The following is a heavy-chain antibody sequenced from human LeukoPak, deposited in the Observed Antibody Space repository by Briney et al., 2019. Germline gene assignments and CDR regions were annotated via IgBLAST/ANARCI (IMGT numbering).Heavy chain of an antibody. V-gene: IGHV2-5*01. D-gene: IGHD6-13*01. Sequence: SGPTLVKPTQTLTLTCTFSGFSLSPSGVGVGWIRQPPGKALEWLALIDWNEDERYSPSLKSRLTITKDTTKNQVVLTMTNMAPVDTATYSSARSFFGYCDSSSCLNWFDPWGQGTLVTVSS. J-gene: IGHJ5*02. CDR1: GFSLSPSGVG. CDR2: IDWNEDE. CDR3: ARSFFGYCDSSSCLNWFDP.